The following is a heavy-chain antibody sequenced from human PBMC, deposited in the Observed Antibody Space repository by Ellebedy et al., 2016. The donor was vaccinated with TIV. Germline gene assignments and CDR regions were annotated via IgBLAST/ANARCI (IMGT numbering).Heavy chain of an antibody. CDR3: ARPRRSGYDY. D-gene: IGHD5-12*01. J-gene: IGHJ4*02. CDR2: IDPSDSYT. CDR1: GYSFTSYW. V-gene: IGHV5-10-1*01. Sequence: GESLKISCKGSGYSFTSYWISWVRQMPGKGLEWMGRIDPSDSYTNYSPSFQAHVTISAEKSISTAYLQWSSLKASDTAMYYCARPRRSGYDYWGQGTLVTVSS.